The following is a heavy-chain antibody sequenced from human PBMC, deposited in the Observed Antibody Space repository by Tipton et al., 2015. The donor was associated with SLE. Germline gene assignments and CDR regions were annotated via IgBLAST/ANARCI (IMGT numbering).Heavy chain of an antibody. CDR3: ARVGVGAIDY. CDR2: IYHSGST. Sequence: TLSLTCAVSGGSITSNDWWSWVRQSPGKGLEWIGEIYHSGSTYYNPSLKSRVTISVDTSKNQFSLKLSSVTAADTAVYYCARVGVGAIDYWGQGTLVTVSS. V-gene: IGHV4-4*02. CDR1: GGSITSNDW. D-gene: IGHD1-26*01. J-gene: IGHJ4*02.